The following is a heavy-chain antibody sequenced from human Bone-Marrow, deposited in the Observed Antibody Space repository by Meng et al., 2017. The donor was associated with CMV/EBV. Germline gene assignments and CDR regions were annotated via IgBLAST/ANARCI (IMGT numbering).Heavy chain of an antibody. CDR2: ISYDGSNK. V-gene: IGHV3-30*04. D-gene: IGHD3-3*02. Sequence: GGSLRLSCAASGFTFSSYAMHWVRQAPGKGLEWVAVISYDGSNKYYADSVKGRFTISRDNSKNTLYLQMNSLRAEDTAVYYCARERQIGARYVIFFANRGQGTLVTVSS. J-gene: IGHJ4*02. CDR1: GFTFSSYA. CDR3: ARERQIGARYVIFFAN.